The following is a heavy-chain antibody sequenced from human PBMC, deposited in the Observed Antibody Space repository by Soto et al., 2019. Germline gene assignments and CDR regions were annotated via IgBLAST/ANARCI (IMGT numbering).Heavy chain of an antibody. CDR1: GFTFSSYA. J-gene: IGHJ3*02. V-gene: IGHV3-23*01. D-gene: IGHD4-17*01. CDR3: AKRGVMRTTGTTYAFDI. Sequence: EVQLLESGGGLVQPGGSLRLYCAASGFTFSSYAMSWVRQAPGKGLEWVSAISGSGGSTYYADSVKGRFTISRDNSMNTLYLPRNGRRAGDTSVYYWAKRGVMRTTGTTYAFDIGGQGTMVTVSS. CDR2: ISGSGGST.